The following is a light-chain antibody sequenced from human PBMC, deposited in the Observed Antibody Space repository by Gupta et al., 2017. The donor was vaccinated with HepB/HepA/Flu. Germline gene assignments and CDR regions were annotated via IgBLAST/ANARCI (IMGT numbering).Light chain of an antibody. Sequence: EILLTQSPATLSLSPGERATLSCRASQSVSDFLHWYQQRPGQAPRLLIYDTSNRATGTPARFSGSGSGTDFTLTISSLEPEDSAVYYCQQRANWPPTFGPGTKVGIK. V-gene: IGKV3-11*01. J-gene: IGKJ3*01. CDR2: DTS. CDR3: QQRANWPPT. CDR1: QSVSDF.